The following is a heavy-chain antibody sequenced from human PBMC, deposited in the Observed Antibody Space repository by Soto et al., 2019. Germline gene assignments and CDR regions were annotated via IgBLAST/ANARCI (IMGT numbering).Heavy chain of an antibody. V-gene: IGHV3-23*01. Sequence: PGGSLRLSCAASGFTFDSYAMTWVRQAPGKGLEWVSTISGSGVKTDYADSVKGRFTVSRDNSKTTVYLQMNSLRAEDTAVYYCAKDLNGCSGSYSFPFLDSWGQGALVTVSS. CDR3: AKDLNGCSGSYSFPFLDS. J-gene: IGHJ4*02. D-gene: IGHD1-26*01. CDR2: ISGSGVKT. CDR1: GFTFDSYA.